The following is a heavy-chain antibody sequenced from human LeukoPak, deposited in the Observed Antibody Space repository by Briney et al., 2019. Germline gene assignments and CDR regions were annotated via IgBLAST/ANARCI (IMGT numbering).Heavy chain of an antibody. CDR2: ISGSGGST. CDR3: AKGIRFLEWLLADY. V-gene: IGHV3-23*01. Sequence: GGSLRLSCAASGFTFSSYAMSWVRQAPGKGLEWVSAISGSGGSTYYADSVKGRFTISRDNSKNALYLQMNSLRAEDTAVYYCAKGIRFLEWLLADYWGQGTLVTVSS. J-gene: IGHJ4*02. CDR1: GFTFSSYA. D-gene: IGHD3-3*01.